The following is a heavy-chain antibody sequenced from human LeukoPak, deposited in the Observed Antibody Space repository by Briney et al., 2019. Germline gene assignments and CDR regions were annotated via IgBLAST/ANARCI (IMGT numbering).Heavy chain of an antibody. Sequence: GGSLRLSCAASGFTFSSYGMHWVRQAPGKGLEWVAVISYDGSNKYYADSVKGRFTISRDNSKNTVYLQMNSLRGEDTAVYYCARDLRGWFGELYYWGQGTLVTVSS. CDR2: ISYDGSNK. D-gene: IGHD3-10*01. CDR1: GFTFSSYG. V-gene: IGHV3-30*03. CDR3: ARDLRGWFGELYY. J-gene: IGHJ4*02.